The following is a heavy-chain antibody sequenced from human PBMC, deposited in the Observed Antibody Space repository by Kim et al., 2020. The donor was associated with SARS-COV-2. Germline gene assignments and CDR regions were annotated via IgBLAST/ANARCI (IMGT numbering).Heavy chain of an antibody. J-gene: IGHJ4*02. CDR3: ARDLNDYGEKFDY. D-gene: IGHD4-17*01. V-gene: IGHV3-33*05. CDR2: ISYDGSNK. CDR1: GFTFSSYG. Sequence: GGSLRLSCAASGFTFSSYGMHWVRQAPGKGLEWVAVISYDGSNKYYADSVKGRFTISRDNSKNTLYLQMNSLRAEDTAVYYCARDLNDYGEKFDYWGQGTLVTVSS.